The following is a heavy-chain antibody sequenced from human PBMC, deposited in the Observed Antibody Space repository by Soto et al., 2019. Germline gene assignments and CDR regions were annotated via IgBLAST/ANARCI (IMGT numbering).Heavy chain of an antibody. V-gene: IGHV3-23*01. J-gene: IGHJ3*01. D-gene: IGHD6-19*01. CDR2: ISGSGDTT. CDR1: GFPFSTYA. Sequence: EVQLLESGGGLVQPGGSLRLSCAASGFPFSTYAMSWVRQAPGKGLEWVSLISGSGDTTYYADSVKGRFTISRDNAKNTLYLQMNSLRVEDTAAYYCAKDMLQWLVVGHDAFDLWGQGTMVSVSS. CDR3: AKDMLQWLVVGHDAFDL.